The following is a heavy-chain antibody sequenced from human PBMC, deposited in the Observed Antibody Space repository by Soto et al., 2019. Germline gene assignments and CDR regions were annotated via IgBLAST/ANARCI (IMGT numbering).Heavy chain of an antibody. J-gene: IGHJ6*01. D-gene: IGHD4-17*01. Sequence: PGGSLRLSCAASGFTFSSYWMSWVRQAPGKGLEWVANIKQDGSEKYYVDSVKGRFTISRDNAKNSLYLQMNSLRAEDTAVYYCARDYPTRGYYAYYYYYYGMDVWGQGTTVTVSS. CDR2: IKQDGSEK. V-gene: IGHV3-7*03. CDR3: ARDYPTRGYYAYYYYYYGMDV. CDR1: GFTFSSYW.